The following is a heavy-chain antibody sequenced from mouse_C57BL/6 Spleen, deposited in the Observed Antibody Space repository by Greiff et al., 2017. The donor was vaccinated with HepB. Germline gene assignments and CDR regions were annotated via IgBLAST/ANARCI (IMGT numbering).Heavy chain of an antibody. CDR2: INPYNGGT. Sequence: EVQLQQSGPVLVKPGASVKMSCKASGYTFTDYYMNWVKQSHGKSLEWIGVINPYNGGTSYNQKFKGKATLTVDKSSSTAYMELNSLTSEDSAVYYCVITTVVATDYAMDYWGQGTSVTVSS. CDR1: GYTFTDYY. J-gene: IGHJ4*01. V-gene: IGHV1-19*01. D-gene: IGHD1-1*01. CDR3: VITTVVATDYAMDY.